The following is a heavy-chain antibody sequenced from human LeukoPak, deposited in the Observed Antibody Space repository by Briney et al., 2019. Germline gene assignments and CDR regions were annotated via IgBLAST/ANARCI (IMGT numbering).Heavy chain of an antibody. CDR3: ARVGAPTYYYDSSGYYPRPFDY. J-gene: IGHJ4*02. Sequence: GGSLRLSCAASGFTFSSYWMHWVRQAPGKGLVWVSRINSDGSSTSYADSVKGRFTIFRDNAKNTLYLQMNSLRAEDTAVYYCARVGAPTYYYDSSGYYPRPFDYWGQGTLVTVSS. D-gene: IGHD3-22*01. CDR1: GFTFSSYW. V-gene: IGHV3-74*01. CDR2: INSDGSST.